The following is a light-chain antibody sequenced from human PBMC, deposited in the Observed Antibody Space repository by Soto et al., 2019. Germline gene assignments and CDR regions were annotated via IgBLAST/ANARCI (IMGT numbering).Light chain of an antibody. CDR1: SGHSSYA. Sequence: QPVLTQSPSASASLGASVKLTCTLSSGHSSYAIAWHQQQPEKGPRYLMKLNSDGSHSKGDGIPDRFSGSSSGAERYITISSLQSEDEADYYCQTWGTGIQDVVFGGGTKLTVL. CDR2: LNSDGSH. CDR3: QTWGTGIQDVV. V-gene: IGLV4-69*01. J-gene: IGLJ2*01.